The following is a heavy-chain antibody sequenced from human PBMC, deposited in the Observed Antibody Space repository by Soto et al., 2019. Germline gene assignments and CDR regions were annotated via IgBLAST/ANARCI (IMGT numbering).Heavy chain of an antibody. CDR3: ARDRYYYGSGSYAPFDY. CDR2: ISSSSTI. V-gene: IGHV3-48*01. CDR1: GFTFSSYS. Sequence: PGGSLRLSCAASGFTFSSYSMNWVRQAPGKGLEWVSYISSSSTIYYADSVKGRFTISRDNAKNSLYLQMNSLRAEDTAVYYCARDRYYYGSGSYAPFDYWGQGTLVTVSS. J-gene: IGHJ4*02. D-gene: IGHD3-10*01.